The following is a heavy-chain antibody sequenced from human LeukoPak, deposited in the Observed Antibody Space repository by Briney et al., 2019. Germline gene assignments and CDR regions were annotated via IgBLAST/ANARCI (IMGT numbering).Heavy chain of an antibody. CDR3: VRGRLLRSTKYFDY. Sequence: GGSLRLSCAASGFPVNRYEMHWVRQAPGKGLEWVSYIDAGATSTNYADSVWGRFTLSRDNAQNSVHLQMNSLRDEDTAVYYCVRGRLLRSTKYFDYWGQGALVTVSS. CDR2: IDAGATST. D-gene: IGHD2-21*02. J-gene: IGHJ4*02. CDR1: GFPVNRYE. V-gene: IGHV3-48*03.